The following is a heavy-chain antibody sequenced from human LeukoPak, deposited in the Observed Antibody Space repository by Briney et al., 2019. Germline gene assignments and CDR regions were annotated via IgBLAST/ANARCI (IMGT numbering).Heavy chain of an antibody. V-gene: IGHV3-23*01. Sequence: GGTLRLSCAASGFTFSSYAMSWVRQAPGKGLEWVSGISGSADSKNYADSVKGRFTTSRDNSKNTLYLQMNSLRAEDTAVYYCAKGSGVLWFGELIGVVWGKGTTVTVSS. CDR1: GFTFSSYA. J-gene: IGHJ6*04. D-gene: IGHD3-10*01. CDR3: AKGSGVLWFGELIGVV. CDR2: ISGSADSK.